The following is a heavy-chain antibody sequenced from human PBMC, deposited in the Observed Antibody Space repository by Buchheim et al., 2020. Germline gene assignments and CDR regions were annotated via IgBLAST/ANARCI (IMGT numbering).Heavy chain of an antibody. CDR1: GFTFSSYA. J-gene: IGHJ4*02. CDR3: AKDKVTMVRGVMMDY. V-gene: IGHV3-30-3*01. Sequence: QVQLVESEGGVVQPGRSLRLSCAASGFTFSSYAMHWVRQAPGKGLEWVAVISYDGSNKYYADSVKGRFTISRDNSKNTLYLQMNSLRAEDTAVYYCAKDKVTMVRGVMMDYWGQGTL. CDR2: ISYDGSNK. D-gene: IGHD3-10*01.